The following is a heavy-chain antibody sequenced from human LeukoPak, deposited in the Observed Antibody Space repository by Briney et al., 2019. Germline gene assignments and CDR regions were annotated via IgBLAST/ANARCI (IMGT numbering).Heavy chain of an antibody. CDR2: IIPISGTA. Sequence: GASVKVSCKASGGTFSSYAISWVRQAPGQGLEWMGGIIPISGTANYAQKFQGRVTITTDESTSTAYMELSSLRSEDTAVYYCARESRTYYYDSSGYRSYWYFDLWGRGTLVTVSS. V-gene: IGHV1-69*05. D-gene: IGHD3-22*01. CDR1: GGTFSSYA. CDR3: ARESRTYYYDSSGYRSYWYFDL. J-gene: IGHJ2*01.